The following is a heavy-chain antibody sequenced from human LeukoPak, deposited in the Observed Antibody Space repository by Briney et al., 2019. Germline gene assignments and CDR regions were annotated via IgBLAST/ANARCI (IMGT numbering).Heavy chain of an antibody. D-gene: IGHD3-9*01. J-gene: IGHJ4*02. CDR2: INPSGGST. CDR1: GYTFTSYY. CDR3: ARESYDILTGYWGFDY. Sequence: ASVKVSCKASGYTFTSYYMHWVRQAPGQGPEWMGIINPSGGSTSYAQKFQGRVTMTRDTSTSTVYMELSSLRSEDTAVYYCARESYDILTGYWGFDYWGQGTLVTVSS. V-gene: IGHV1-46*01.